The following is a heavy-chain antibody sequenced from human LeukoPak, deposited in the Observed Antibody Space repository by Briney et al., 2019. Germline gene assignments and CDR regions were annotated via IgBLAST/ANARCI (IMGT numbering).Heavy chain of an antibody. J-gene: IGHJ4*02. D-gene: IGHD6-13*01. CDR1: GGSISSSTYY. V-gene: IGHV4-39*07. Sequence: TSSETLSLTCTVSGGSISSSTYYWGWIRQPPGKGLEWIGNIYSSGSTFYNPSLKSRVTMSLDTSTNQFSLNLSSVTAADTAVYYCAREPPRLAAAGRLDYWGQGTLVTVSS. CDR2: IYSSGST. CDR3: AREPPRLAAAGRLDY.